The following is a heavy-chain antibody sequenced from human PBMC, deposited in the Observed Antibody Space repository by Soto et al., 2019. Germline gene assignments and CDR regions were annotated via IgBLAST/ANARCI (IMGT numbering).Heavy chain of an antibody. Sequence: ASVKVSCKASGYTFTGYYMHWVRQAPGQGLEWMGWINPNSGGTNYAQKFQGWVTMTRDTSISTAYMELSRLRSDDTAVYYCARRYCGGDCPDAFDIWGQGTMVTVSS. CDR2: INPNSGGT. D-gene: IGHD2-21*02. J-gene: IGHJ3*02. CDR1: GYTFTGYY. V-gene: IGHV1-2*04. CDR3: ARRYCGGDCPDAFDI.